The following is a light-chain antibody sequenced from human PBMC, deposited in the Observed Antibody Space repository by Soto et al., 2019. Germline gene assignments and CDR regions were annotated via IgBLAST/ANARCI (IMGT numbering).Light chain of an antibody. CDR2: EGS. CDR3: WSYAGSSTWV. V-gene: IGLV2-23*01. J-gene: IGLJ3*02. Sequence: QSVLTQPASVSGSPGQSITISCTGTSSDIENYDLVSWYQQHPGKAPKLMIYEGSKRPSGVSNRFSGSGSGNTASLTISGLQAEDEADYYCWSYAGSSTWVFGGGTKLTVL. CDR1: SSDIENYDL.